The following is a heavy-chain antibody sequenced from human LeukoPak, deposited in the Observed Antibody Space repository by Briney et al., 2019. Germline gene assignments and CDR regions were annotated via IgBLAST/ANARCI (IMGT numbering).Heavy chain of an antibody. Sequence: GASVKVSCKASGYTFTGYYMHWVRQARGQGLEWMGWINTHSGGTNYAQKFQGRVTMTRDTSISTAYMELSRLRSDDTAVYYCARVGRGYSYGYFDYWGQGTLVTVSS. CDR2: INTHSGGT. D-gene: IGHD5-18*01. CDR3: ARVGRGYSYGYFDY. CDR1: GYTFTGYY. J-gene: IGHJ4*02. V-gene: IGHV1-2*02.